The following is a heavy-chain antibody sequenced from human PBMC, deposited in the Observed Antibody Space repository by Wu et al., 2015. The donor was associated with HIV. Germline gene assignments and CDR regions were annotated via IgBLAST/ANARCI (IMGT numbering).Heavy chain of an antibody. V-gene: IGHV1-18*01. D-gene: IGHD3-10*01. Sequence: ASVKVSCKASGYTFTSYGISWVRQAPGQGLEWMGWISAYNGNTNYAQKLQGRVTMTTDTSTSTAYMELRSLRSDDTAVYYCARDRRITMVRGVTRTQDYWGQGTLVTVSS. CDR1: GYTFTSYG. CDR2: ISAYNGNT. J-gene: IGHJ4*02. CDR3: ARDRRITMVRGVTRTQDY.